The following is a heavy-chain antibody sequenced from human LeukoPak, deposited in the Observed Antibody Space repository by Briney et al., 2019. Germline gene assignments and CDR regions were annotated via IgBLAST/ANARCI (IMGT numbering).Heavy chain of an antibody. CDR1: GGSISSSSYY. J-gene: IGHJ3*01. V-gene: IGHV4-39*07. CDR3: ARISSSNWYNERGAFDV. D-gene: IGHD6-13*01. CDR2: IYYSGST. Sequence: PSETLSLTCIVSGGSISSSSYYWGWIRQPPGKGLEWIGSIYYSGSTYYNPSLKSRVTISVDRSKNQFSLKLTSVTAADTAVYYCARISSSNWYNERGAFDVWGQGTMVTVSS.